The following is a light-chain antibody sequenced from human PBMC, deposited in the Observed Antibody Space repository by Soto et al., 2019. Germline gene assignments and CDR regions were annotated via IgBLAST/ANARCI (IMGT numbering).Light chain of an antibody. CDR2: DVS. V-gene: IGLV2-14*01. J-gene: IGLJ2*01. CDR1: SSDVGGYNY. Sequence: QLVLTQPASVSGSPGQSITISCTGSSSDVGGYNYVSWYQQHPGKAPKLMIYDVSNRPSGVSNRFSGSKSGNTASLTISGLQAEDEADYYCSSYTRSSTLYVVFAGGTQLTVL. CDR3: SSYTRSSTLYVV.